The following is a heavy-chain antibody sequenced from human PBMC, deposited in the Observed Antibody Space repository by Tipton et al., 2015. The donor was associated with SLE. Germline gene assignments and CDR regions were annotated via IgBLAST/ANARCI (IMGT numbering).Heavy chain of an antibody. J-gene: IGHJ3*02. Sequence: GLVKPSETLSLICTVSGGSISSHYWSWIRQPPGKALEWIGYIYYTGTTNYNPSLKSRVTTSIDTSKNQFSLELTSVTAADTAVYYCARGLGVAGRGFGAFGIWGQGTMVTVSS. D-gene: IGHD6-19*01. V-gene: IGHV4-59*11. CDR1: GGSISSHY. CDR2: IYYTGTT. CDR3: ARGLGVAGRGFGAFGI.